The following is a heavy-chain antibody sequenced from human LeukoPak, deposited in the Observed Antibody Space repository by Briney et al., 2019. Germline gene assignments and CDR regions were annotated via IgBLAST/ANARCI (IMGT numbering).Heavy chain of an antibody. CDR2: ISGGGDIT. CDR1: GFNFANHA. D-gene: IGHD2-21*02. CDR3: ARGTDCGGDCYSGWFDP. J-gene: IGHJ5*02. V-gene: IGHV3-23*01. Sequence: GGSLRLSCAASGFNFANHAMSWVRQTPGKGLEWVSAISGGGDITYYADSVTGRFTISRDNSKDTLFLQMHSLRPGDTAVYYCARGTDCGGDCYSGWFDPWGQGTLVTASS.